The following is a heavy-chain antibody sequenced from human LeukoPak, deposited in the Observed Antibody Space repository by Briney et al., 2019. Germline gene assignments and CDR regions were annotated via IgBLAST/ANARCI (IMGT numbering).Heavy chain of an antibody. Sequence: PSETLSLTCTVSGGSISSGGYYWSWIRQPPGKGLEWIGYIYYSGSTNYNPSLKSRVTISVDTSKNQFSLKLSSVTAADTAVYYCAREAAAGSFDYWGQGTLVTVSS. V-gene: IGHV4-61*08. J-gene: IGHJ4*02. CDR2: IYYSGST. CDR1: GGSISSGGYY. CDR3: AREAAAGSFDY. D-gene: IGHD6-13*01.